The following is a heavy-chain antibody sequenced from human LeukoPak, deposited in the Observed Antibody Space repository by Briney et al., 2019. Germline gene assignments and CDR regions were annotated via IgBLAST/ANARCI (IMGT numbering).Heavy chain of an antibody. CDR1: GYTFTGYY. V-gene: IGHV1-2*02. D-gene: IGHD3-3*01. CDR3: ARDRRSAIFGVVIIKNWFDP. J-gene: IGHJ5*02. Sequence: ASVKVSCKASGYTFTGYYMHWVRQAPGQGLEWMGWINPNSGGTNYAQKFQGRVTMTRDTSISTAYMELSRLRSGDTAVYYCARDRRSAIFGVVIIKNWFDPWGQGTLVTVSS. CDR2: INPNSGGT.